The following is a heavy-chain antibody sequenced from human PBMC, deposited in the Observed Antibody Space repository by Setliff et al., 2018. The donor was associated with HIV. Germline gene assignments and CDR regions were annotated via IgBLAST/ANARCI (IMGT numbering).Heavy chain of an antibody. CDR3: SRSGVPPYYYYGMDV. J-gene: IGHJ6*02. Sequence: ASVKVSCQASGYTFTTYGVNWVRQAPGQGREWLGWINSYNGNPKFSQKFQGRVTMTTDTSTTTAFMELRSLKADDTGIYYVSRSGVPPYYYYGMDVWGQGTTVTVS. CDR1: GYTFTTYG. D-gene: IGHD3-10*01. V-gene: IGHV1-18*04. CDR2: INSYNGNP.